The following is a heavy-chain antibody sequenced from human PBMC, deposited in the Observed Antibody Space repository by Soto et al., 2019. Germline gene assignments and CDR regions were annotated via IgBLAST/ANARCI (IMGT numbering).Heavy chain of an antibody. J-gene: IGHJ3*02. CDR2: IYQSGST. D-gene: IGHD3-22*01. CDR1: GGSLSSSAYS. CDR3: ARELLFYDSDGFSWDDAFDI. Sequence: QMHLQESGSGLVKPSQTLSLTCAVSGGSLSSSAYSWSWIRQPPGKGLEWIGFIYQSGSTYYNPHLKSRVTMSLDRPKNQFSLKLSSVPAADTAVYYCARELLFYDSDGFSWDDAFDIWGQGTMVTVSS. V-gene: IGHV4-30-2*01.